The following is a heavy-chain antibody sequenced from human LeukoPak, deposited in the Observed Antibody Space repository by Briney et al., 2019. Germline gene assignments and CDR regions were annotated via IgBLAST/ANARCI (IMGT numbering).Heavy chain of an antibody. Sequence: GGSLRLSCAASGFIFSTYGMHWVRQAPGKGLEWVANIDQNGRNRYYVDSVKGRFTISRDNAKNSLFLQMNSLRAEDRAVYYCARDRSSGCDYWGQGILVTVAS. D-gene: IGHD6-19*01. CDR2: IDQNGRNR. CDR3: ARDRSSGCDY. J-gene: IGHJ4*02. CDR1: GFIFSTYG. V-gene: IGHV3-7*01.